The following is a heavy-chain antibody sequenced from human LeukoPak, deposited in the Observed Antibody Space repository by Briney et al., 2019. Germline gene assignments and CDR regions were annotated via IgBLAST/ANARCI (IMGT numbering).Heavy chain of an antibody. CDR1: GGSFSGYY. V-gene: IGHV4-34*01. CDR2: INHSGST. J-gene: IGHJ5*02. D-gene: IGHD3-16*01. Sequence: SETLSLTCAVYGGSFSGYYWSWIRQPPGKGLEWIGEINHSGSTNYNPSLKSRVTISVDTSKNQFSLKLSSVTAADTAVYYCARGGDTAAVNSNWFDPWGQGTRVTVSS. CDR3: ARGGDTAAVNSNWFDP.